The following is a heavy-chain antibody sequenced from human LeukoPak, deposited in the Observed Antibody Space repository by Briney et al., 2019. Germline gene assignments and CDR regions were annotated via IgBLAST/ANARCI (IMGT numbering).Heavy chain of an antibody. CDR1: GYTLTELS. D-gene: IGHD2-2*02. Sequence: ASVKVSCKVSGYTLTELSMHWVRQAPGKGLEWMGGFDPEDGETIYAQKFQGRVTMTEDTSTDTAYMELSSLRSEDTAVYYCAMTGNGGVPAAITYYFDYWGQGTLVTVSS. V-gene: IGHV1-24*01. J-gene: IGHJ4*02. CDR2: FDPEDGET. CDR3: AMTGNGGVPAAITYYFDY.